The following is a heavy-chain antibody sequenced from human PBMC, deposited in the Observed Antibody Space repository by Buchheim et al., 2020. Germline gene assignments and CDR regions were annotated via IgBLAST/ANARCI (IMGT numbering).Heavy chain of an antibody. V-gene: IGHV3-23*01. J-gene: IGHJ4*02. CDR1: GFTFSSYA. CDR3: AKLMGARGIAVAESRQSYYFDY. Sequence: EVQLLESGGGLVQPGGSLRLSCAASGFTFSSYAMSWVRQAPGKGLEWVSAISGSGGSTYYADAAKGRFTISRDNSNNTPHLQMKNLRTEDTAVYYCAKLMGARGIAVAESRQSYYFDYWGQGTL. CDR2: ISGSGGST. D-gene: IGHD6-19*01.